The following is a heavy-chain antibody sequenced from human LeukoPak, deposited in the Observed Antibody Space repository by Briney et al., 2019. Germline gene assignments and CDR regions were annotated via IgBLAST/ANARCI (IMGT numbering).Heavy chain of an antibody. D-gene: IGHD2-2*01. Sequence: GGSLRLSCAASGFTFSSYSMNWVRQAPGKGLEWVSSISSSSSYIYYADSVKGRFTISRDNAKNSLYLQTNSLRAEDTAVYYCARDVPAANLFDYWGQGTLVTVSS. J-gene: IGHJ4*02. CDR1: GFTFSSYS. CDR3: ARDVPAANLFDY. V-gene: IGHV3-21*01. CDR2: ISSSSSYI.